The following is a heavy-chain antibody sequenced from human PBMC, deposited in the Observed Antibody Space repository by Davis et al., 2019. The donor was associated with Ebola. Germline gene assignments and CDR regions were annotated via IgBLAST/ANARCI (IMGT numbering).Heavy chain of an antibody. D-gene: IGHD4-17*01. J-gene: IGHJ6*02. CDR3: ARDRPSYGDYVYYYGMDV. CDR2: INSDGSST. V-gene: IGHV3-74*01. Sequence: PGGSLRLSCAASGFTFSSYWMHWVRQAPGKGLVWVSRINSDGSSTSYADSVKGRFTISRDNAKNTLYLQMNSLRAEDTAVYYCARDRPSYGDYVYYYGMDVWGQGTTVTVSS. CDR1: GFTFSSYW.